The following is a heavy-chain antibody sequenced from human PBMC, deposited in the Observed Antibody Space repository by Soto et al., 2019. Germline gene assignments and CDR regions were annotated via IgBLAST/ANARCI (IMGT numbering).Heavy chain of an antibody. Sequence: SLRLSCAASGFTFSSYAMHWVRQAPGKGLGWVAVISYDGSNKYNADSVKGRFTISRDNSKNTLYLQMNSLRAEDTAVYYCASEQLAVLRGVLDYWGQGTLVTVSS. D-gene: IGHD1-1*01. CDR3: ASEQLAVLRGVLDY. V-gene: IGHV3-30-3*01. J-gene: IGHJ4*02. CDR2: ISYDGSNK. CDR1: GFTFSSYA.